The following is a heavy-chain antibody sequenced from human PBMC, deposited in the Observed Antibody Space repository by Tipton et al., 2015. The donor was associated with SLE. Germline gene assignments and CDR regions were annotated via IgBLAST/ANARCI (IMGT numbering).Heavy chain of an antibody. V-gene: IGHV4-34*01. CDR2: INHSGST. CDR1: GGSFSGYY. J-gene: IGHJ1*01. Sequence: TLSLTCAVYGGSFSGYYWSWIRQPPGKGLEWIGEINHSGSTNYNPSLKSPFTISVGTTKNQFSLKLSSVTAADAAVYYCARDGSWAAESFQHWRPGPLVTVSS. D-gene: IGHD6-13*01. CDR3: ARDGSWAAESFQH.